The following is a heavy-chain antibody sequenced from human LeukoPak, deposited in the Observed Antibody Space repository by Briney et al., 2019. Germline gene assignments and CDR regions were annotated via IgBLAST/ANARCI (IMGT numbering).Heavy chain of an antibody. CDR1: GGSFSGYY. J-gene: IGHJ4*02. CDR3: ARDPGYSGYVGGNDY. CDR2: INHSGST. V-gene: IGHV4-34*01. Sequence: SETLSLTCAVYGGSFSGYYWSWIRQPPGKGLEWIGEINHSGSTNYNPSLKSRVTISVDTSKNQFSRKLSSVTAADTAVYYCARDPGYSGYVGGNDYWGQGTLVTVSS. D-gene: IGHD5-12*01.